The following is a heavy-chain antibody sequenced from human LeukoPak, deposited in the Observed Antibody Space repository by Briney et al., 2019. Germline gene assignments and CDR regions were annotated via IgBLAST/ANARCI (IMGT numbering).Heavy chain of an antibody. V-gene: IGHV3-53*01. CDR3: ARDGVGRVPEMSAPDY. CDR1: GFTVSHYY. D-gene: IGHD3-16*01. J-gene: IGHJ4*02. Sequence: GGSLRLSCAASGFTVSHYYMTWVRQAPGKGLECVSVIYSGGSTYSADSVKGRFTISRDNARNSLFLQMNSLRAEDTAVYYCARDGVGRVPEMSAPDYWGQGTLVTVSS. CDR2: IYSGGST.